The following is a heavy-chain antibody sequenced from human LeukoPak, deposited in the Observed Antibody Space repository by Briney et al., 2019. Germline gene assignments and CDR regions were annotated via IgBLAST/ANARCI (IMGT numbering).Heavy chain of an antibody. D-gene: IGHD6-13*01. CDR1: GFSLSTSGVG. V-gene: IGHV2-5*02. Sequence: ASGPTLVNPTQTLTLTCTFSGFSLSTSGVGVGWVRQPPGKALQWLALVYWDDDKRYSPSLESRLTITKDTSKNQVVLTITNMDPVDTATYSCAHTSSPRVIDYWGQGTLVTVSS. CDR2: VYWDDDK. CDR3: AHTSSPRVIDY. J-gene: IGHJ4*02.